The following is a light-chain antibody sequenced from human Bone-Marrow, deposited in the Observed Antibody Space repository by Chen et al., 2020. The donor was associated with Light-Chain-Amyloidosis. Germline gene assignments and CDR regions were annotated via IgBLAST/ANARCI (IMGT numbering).Light chain of an antibody. CDR2: RDT. CDR1: DLPTKY. Sequence: SYELTQPPSVSVSPGQTARITCSGDDLPTKYAYWYQQNPGQAPLLVIHRDTERPSGISERFSGSSSGTTATLTISGVQAEDEDDYHCQSADSSGTYEVIFGGGTKLTVL. V-gene: IGLV3-25*03. J-gene: IGLJ2*01. CDR3: QSADSSGTYEVI.